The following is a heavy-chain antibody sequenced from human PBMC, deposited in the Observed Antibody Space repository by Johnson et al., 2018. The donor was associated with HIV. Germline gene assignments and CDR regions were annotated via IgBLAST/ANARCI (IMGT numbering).Heavy chain of an antibody. CDR2: IKQDGSEK. J-gene: IGHJ3*02. V-gene: IGHV3-7*01. CDR3: ARTRSGWAHDAFDI. D-gene: IGHD6-19*01. Sequence: EVQLVESGGNLVQPGGSLRLSCAASGFTFSSYWMSWVRQAPGKGLEWVANIKQDGSEKYYVDSVKGRFTISRDNAKNSLYLQMNSLRAEDTAVYYCARTRSGWAHDAFDIWGQGTMVTVSS. CDR1: GFTFSSYW.